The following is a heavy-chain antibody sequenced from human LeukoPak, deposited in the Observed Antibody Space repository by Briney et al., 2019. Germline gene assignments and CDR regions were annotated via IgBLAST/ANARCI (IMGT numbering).Heavy chain of an antibody. CDR3: ARVKWELRGGDAFDI. V-gene: IGHV4-61*02. D-gene: IGHD1-26*01. CDR2: IYTSGST. J-gene: IGHJ3*02. Sequence: SETLTLTCTVSGGSISSGSYYWSWIRQPAGKGLEWIGRIYTSGSTNYNPSLKSRVTISVDTSKNQFSQKLSSVTAADTAVYYCARVKWELRGGDAFDIWGQGTMVTVSS. CDR1: GGSISSGSYY.